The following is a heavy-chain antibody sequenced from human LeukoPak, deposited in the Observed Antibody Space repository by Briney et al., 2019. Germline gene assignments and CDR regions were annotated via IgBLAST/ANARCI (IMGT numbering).Heavy chain of an antibody. D-gene: IGHD5-18*01. CDR1: GFTFSKYW. CDR3: ARDVDVAMYDY. V-gene: IGHV3-7*01. CDR2: IKKDGSGK. J-gene: IGHJ4*02. Sequence: GGSLRLSCAASGFTFSKYWLSWVRQAPGKGLEWVANIKKDGSGKYYVDSVKGRFTISRDNAKNSLYLQINSLRAEDTAVYYCARDVDVAMYDYWGQGTLVTVSS.